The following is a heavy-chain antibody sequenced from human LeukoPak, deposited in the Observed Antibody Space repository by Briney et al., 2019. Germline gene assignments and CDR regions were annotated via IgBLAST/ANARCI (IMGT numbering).Heavy chain of an antibody. D-gene: IGHD3-10*01. CDR3: ARVGSRWFYGSGSYRDY. V-gene: IGHV4-39*07. J-gene: IGHJ4*02. CDR1: SGSISTSNYY. CDR2: INHSGST. Sequence: SETLSLTCTVSSGSISTSNYYWGWVRQPPGKGLEWIGEINHSGSTNYNPSLKSRVTISVDTSKNQFSLKLSSVTAADTAVYYCARVGSRWFYGSGSYRDYWGQGTLVTVSS.